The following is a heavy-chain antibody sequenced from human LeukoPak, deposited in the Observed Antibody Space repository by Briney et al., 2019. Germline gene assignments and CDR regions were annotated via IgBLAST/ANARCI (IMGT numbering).Heavy chain of an antibody. D-gene: IGHD6-13*01. V-gene: IGHV3-74*01. CDR2: INRVGSST. Sequence: GGALRLSCVVSGFTFCKYCLHWVRHAPGRGLVCVSRINRVGSSTSYADSVKGRVTISRDNTKNTLYLQMNSLRAEDTAVYYCARAVGGSSWYGSFYYFDYWGQGTLVTVSS. CDR3: ARAVGGSSWYGSFYYFDY. CDR1: GFTFCKYC. J-gene: IGHJ4*02.